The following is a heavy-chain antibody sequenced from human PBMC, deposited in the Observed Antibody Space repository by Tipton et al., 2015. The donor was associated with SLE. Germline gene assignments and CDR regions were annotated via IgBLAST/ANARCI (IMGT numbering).Heavy chain of an antibody. CDR1: GYIFSDYG. CDR2: VNTYTGIT. V-gene: IGHV1-18*01. J-gene: IGHJ5*02. Sequence: QSGAEVKKAGASVKVSCKASGYIFSDYGISWVRQAPGQGLEWMGWVNTYTGITSYGRRYQGRVSLTKDTSTSTAYMELKSLRSDDTPVYYCARDTKAARPGWFDPWGQGTLVTVRS. CDR3: ARDTKAARPGWFDP. D-gene: IGHD6-6*01.